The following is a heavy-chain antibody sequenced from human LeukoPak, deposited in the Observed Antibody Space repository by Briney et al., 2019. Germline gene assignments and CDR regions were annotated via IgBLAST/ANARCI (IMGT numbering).Heavy chain of an antibody. Sequence: SQTLSLTCAISGDSVSSNSAAWNWIRQSPSRGLEWLGRTYYRSKWYNDYAVSVKGRITINPDTSKNQFSLQLNSVTPEDTAVYYCARVGAGYSSSWFYNWFDPWGQGTLVTVSS. CDR3: ARVGAGYSSSWFYNWFDP. V-gene: IGHV6-1*01. D-gene: IGHD6-13*01. J-gene: IGHJ5*02. CDR1: GDSVSSNSAA. CDR2: TYYRSKWYN.